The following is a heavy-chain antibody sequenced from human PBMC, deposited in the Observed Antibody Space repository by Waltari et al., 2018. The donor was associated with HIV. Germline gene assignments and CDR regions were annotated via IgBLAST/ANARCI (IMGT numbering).Heavy chain of an antibody. Sequence: EVQLLESGGGLVQPGESLRLSCAASGFIFSSYAMSWVRQAPGKGLDWVSAIKYSGGSSFYADSVKGRFTISRDNSKKTLYLQLNSLRAQDTAIYYCAKLAGDSELDYWGQGTLVIVSS. J-gene: IGHJ4*02. D-gene: IGHD4-17*01. V-gene: IGHV3-23*05. CDR2: IKYSGGSS. CDR3: AKLAGDSELDY. CDR1: GFIFSSYA.